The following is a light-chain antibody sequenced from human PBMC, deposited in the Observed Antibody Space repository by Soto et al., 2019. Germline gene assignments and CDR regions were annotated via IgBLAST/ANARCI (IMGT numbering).Light chain of an antibody. Sequence: IVLTKSSGTLRLSPGDRSRLSSRDIQSVSSGYLAWYQQKPGQAPRLLIYGASTRATGIPDRFSGSGSGTDFTLTFSRLEPEDFAVYYCQQYSSSPSITFGQGTRLEIK. CDR2: GAS. V-gene: IGKV3-20*01. CDR3: QQYSSSPSIT. J-gene: IGKJ5*01. CDR1: QSVSSGY.